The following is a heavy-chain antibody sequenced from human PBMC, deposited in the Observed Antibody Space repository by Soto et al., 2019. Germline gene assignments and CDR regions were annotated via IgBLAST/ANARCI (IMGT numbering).Heavy chain of an antibody. CDR3: ARDRSGNDYFDY. CDR2: ISYDGSNK. D-gene: IGHD1-1*01. CDR1: GFTFSSYA. J-gene: IGHJ4*02. V-gene: IGHV3-30-3*01. Sequence: QVQLVESGGGVVQPGRSLRLSCAASGFTFSSYAMHWVRQAPGKGLEWVAVISYDGSNKYYADSVKGRFTISRDNSKNTLYLQMNSLRAEDTAVYYCARDRSGNDYFDYWGQGTLVTVSS.